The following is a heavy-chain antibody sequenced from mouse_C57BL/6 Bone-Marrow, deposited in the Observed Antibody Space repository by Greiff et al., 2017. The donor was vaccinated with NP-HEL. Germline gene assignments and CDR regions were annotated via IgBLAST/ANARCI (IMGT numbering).Heavy chain of an antibody. CDR1: GFTFTDYY. Sequence: QVQLLQSGAELVRPGASVKLSCTASGFTFTDYYINWVKQSPGQGLEWIARIYPGSGNTYYNEKFKGKAILTAEKSSSIAYMQLGSLASEDSAVYFCERWLRSFDYWGQGTTLTVSS. D-gene: IGHD1-1*01. J-gene: IGHJ2*01. V-gene: IGHV1-76*01. CDR2: IYPGSGNT. CDR3: ERWLRSFDY.